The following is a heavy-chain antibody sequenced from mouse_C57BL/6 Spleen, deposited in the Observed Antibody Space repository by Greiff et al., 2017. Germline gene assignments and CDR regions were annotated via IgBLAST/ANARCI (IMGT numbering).Heavy chain of an antibody. CDR3: ARTYGPFDY. CDR1: GYTFTDYY. V-gene: IGHV1-26*01. D-gene: IGHD2-10*02. Sequence: VQLQQSGPELVKPGASVKISCKASGYTFTDYYMNWVKQSHGKSLEWIGDINPNNGGTSYNQKFKGKATLTVDKSSSTAYMGLRSLTSEDSAVYYCARTYGPFDYWGQGTTLTVSS. CDR2: INPNNGGT. J-gene: IGHJ2*01.